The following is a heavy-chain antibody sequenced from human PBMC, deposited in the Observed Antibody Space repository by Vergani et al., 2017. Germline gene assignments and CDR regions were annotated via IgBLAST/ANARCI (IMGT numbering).Heavy chain of an antibody. CDR3: ARGSPGPYFDY. CDR1: GGPVSSGSHY. Sequence: QVQLQESGPGLVQPSETLSLTCTVSGGPVSSGSHYWTWIRQPAGKGLEWIGDIYYRGSTNSNPSLKSRVTISVDTSKNQFSLKLSSVTAADTAVYYCARGSPGPYFDYWGQGSLVTVSS. J-gene: IGHJ4*02. CDR2: IYYRGST. V-gene: IGHV4-61*10.